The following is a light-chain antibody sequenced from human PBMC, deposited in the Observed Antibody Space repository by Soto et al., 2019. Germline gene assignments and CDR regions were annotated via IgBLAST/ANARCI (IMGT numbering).Light chain of an antibody. CDR2: DAS. J-gene: IGKJ1*01. V-gene: IGKV1-5*01. CDR1: QTISVS. Sequence: IQMTQSPSTLSASVGDTVTITCRASQTISVSLAWYRQKPGKAPNLLIYDASTLQEGVPSRFSGSGSGTVFTLTVTRLQPDDFATYFCQQYDKYSTFGHGTKVDVK. CDR3: QQYDKYST.